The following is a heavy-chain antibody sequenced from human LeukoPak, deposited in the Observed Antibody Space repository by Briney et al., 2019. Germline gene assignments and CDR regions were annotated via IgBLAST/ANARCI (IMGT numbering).Heavy chain of an antibody. D-gene: IGHD4-23*01. J-gene: IGHJ4*02. CDR3: ARGRPHGNDY. CDR1: GFTVSSTY. Sequence: GGSLRLSCAASGFTVSSTYMSWVRQAPGKGPEWVSVIYKGGSTYYADSVKGRFTISRDNSKNTLYLQMKSLRAEDTAVYYCARGRPHGNDYWGQGTLVTVSS. V-gene: IGHV3-53*01. CDR2: IYKGGST.